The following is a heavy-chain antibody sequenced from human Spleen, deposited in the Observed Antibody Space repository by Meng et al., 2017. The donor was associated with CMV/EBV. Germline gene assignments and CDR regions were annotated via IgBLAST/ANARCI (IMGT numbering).Heavy chain of an antibody. J-gene: IGHJ6*02. CDR1: GFTFNTYS. CDR2: MSSSGRNR. V-gene: IGHV3-48*04. D-gene: IGHD3-3*01. Sequence: GESLKISCAASGFTFNTYSMHWVRQAPGKGLEWVSYMSSSGRNRYYADSVKGRFTISRDIAKNSLFLQMNSLSPQDTAVYYCALLNYDFWSGPPPYYYYYYGMDVCGQGTTVTVSS. CDR3: ALLNYDFWSGPPPYYYYYYGMDV.